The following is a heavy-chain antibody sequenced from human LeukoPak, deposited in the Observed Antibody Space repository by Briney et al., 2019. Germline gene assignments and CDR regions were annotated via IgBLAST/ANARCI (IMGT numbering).Heavy chain of an antibody. J-gene: IGHJ6*02. D-gene: IGHD3-3*01. Sequence: SETLFLTCTVSGGSISSHYWSWIRQSPGKGLEWIGYIYYSGNTNYNPSLKSRVIISVDTSKNQFSLKLSSVTAADTALYYCARHVGGVVGINYYGMDVWGQGTTVTVSS. CDR3: ARHVGGVVGINYYGMDV. CDR2: IYYSGNT. CDR1: GGSISSHY. V-gene: IGHV4-59*08.